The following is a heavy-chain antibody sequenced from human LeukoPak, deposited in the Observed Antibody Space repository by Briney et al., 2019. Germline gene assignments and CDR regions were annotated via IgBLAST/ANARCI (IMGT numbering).Heavy chain of an antibody. CDR1: GFTVSSNY. D-gene: IGHD3-10*01. CDR3: ARDNTMVRGNDDY. J-gene: IGHJ4*02. Sequence: GGSLRLSCAASGFTVSSNYMSRVRQAPGKGLEWVSVIYSGGSTYYADSVKGRFTISRDNSKNTLYLQMNSLRAEDTAVYYCARDNTMVRGNDDYWGQGTLVTVSS. V-gene: IGHV3-66*01. CDR2: IYSGGST.